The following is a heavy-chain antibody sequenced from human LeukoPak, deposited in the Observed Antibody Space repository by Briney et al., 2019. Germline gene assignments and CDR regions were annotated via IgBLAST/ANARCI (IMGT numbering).Heavy chain of an antibody. Sequence: PSETLSLTCTVSGGSISSYYWSWIRQPPGKGLEWIGYIYYSGSTNYNPSLKSRVTISVDTPKDQFSLKLSFVTAADTAVYYCARGYYYDSSGYPDAFDIWGQGTMVTVSS. D-gene: IGHD3-22*01. CDR1: GGSISSYY. J-gene: IGHJ3*02. CDR2: IYYSGST. V-gene: IGHV4-59*01. CDR3: ARGYYYDSSGYPDAFDI.